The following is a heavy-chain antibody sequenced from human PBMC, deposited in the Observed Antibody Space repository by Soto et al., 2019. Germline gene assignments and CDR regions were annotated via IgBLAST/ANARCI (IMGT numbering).Heavy chain of an antibody. Sequence: QVQLVQSGAEVRKPGASVKVSCKASGYTFTSSGISWLRQAPGHGLEWMGWISTYNGDTNDAPKFQDRVTMTIDRSTSTAYMELRSLRSDDAAVYYCARAGAAPYYYYGMDVWGQGTRVPVSS. CDR1: GYTFTSSG. CDR2: ISTYNGDT. V-gene: IGHV1-18*01. D-gene: IGHD2-15*01. CDR3: ARAGAAPYYYYGMDV. J-gene: IGHJ6*02.